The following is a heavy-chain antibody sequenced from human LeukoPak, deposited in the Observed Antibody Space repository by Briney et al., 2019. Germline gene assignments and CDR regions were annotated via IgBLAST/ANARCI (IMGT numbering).Heavy chain of an antibody. V-gene: IGHV5-51*01. J-gene: IGHJ4*02. CDR1: GYSFTTYW. D-gene: IGHD3-22*01. Sequence: GESLQISCKVAGYSFTTYWIAWGRQMPGKGLEGMGIIFPGGSHTKYSPSFQGQVTISVEKSISTAYLQWSSLRASDTAMYYCARIRESYYGTSGYYYLDYWGQGTLVTVSS. CDR2: IFPGGSHT. CDR3: ARIRESYYGTSGYYYLDY.